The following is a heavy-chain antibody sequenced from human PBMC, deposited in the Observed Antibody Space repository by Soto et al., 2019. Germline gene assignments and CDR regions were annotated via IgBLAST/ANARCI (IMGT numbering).Heavy chain of an antibody. J-gene: IGHJ5*01. CDR3: VRLCPTNYYGSGIGWFDS. D-gene: IGHD3-10*01. CDR1: GGSISTSSYS. Sequence: QLQLQESGPGLVKLSETLSLTCTVSGGSISTSSYSWSWIRQPPGKGLELIGTFYYSGSTYYNSSLKSRVTISVDTSKNQFSLQLSSVTAADAAVYYCVRLCPTNYYGSGIGWFDSWGQGTLVTVSS. CDR2: FYYSGST. V-gene: IGHV4-39*01.